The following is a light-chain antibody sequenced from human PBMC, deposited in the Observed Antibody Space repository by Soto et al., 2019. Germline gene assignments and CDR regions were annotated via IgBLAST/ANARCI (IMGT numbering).Light chain of an antibody. Sequence: DIEMTQSPSSLSASVGDRDTITCQASQDISNYLNWYQQKTGRARKLLIYDASSLESGVSSRFSGSGSGAHFPFTISSLQPDDIATYYCLLYEEFPHTFGQGTRLHIK. J-gene: IGKJ5*01. CDR1: QDISNY. CDR3: LLYEEFPHT. V-gene: IGKV1-33*01. CDR2: DAS.